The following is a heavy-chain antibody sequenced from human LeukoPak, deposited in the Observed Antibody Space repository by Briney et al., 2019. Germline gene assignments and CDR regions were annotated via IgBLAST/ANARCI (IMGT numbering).Heavy chain of an antibody. J-gene: IGHJ6*02. V-gene: IGHV3-21*01. CDR2: ISSSSSYI. D-gene: IGHD2-2*01. CDR3: ARERKIVVVPAASYYYYGMDV. Sequence: PGGSLRLSCAASGFTFSSYSMNWVRQAPGKGLEWVSSISSSSSYIYYADSVKGRFTISRDNAKNSLYLQMNSLRAEDTAVYYCARERKIVVVPAASYYYYGMDVWGQGTTVTVSS. CDR1: GFTFSSYS.